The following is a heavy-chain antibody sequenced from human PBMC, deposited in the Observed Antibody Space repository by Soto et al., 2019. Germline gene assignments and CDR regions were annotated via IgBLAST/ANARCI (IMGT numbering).Heavy chain of an antibody. V-gene: IGHV1-2*04. CDR3: ARAPGLSAARPEYYFDY. D-gene: IGHD6-6*01. CDR1: GYTFTGYY. CDR2: INPNSGGT. Sequence: ASVKVSCKASGYTFTGYYMHRVRQAPGQGLEWMGWINPNSGGTNYAQKFQGWVTMTRDTSISTAYMELSRLRSDDTAVYYCARAPGLSAARPEYYFDYWGQGTLVTVSS. J-gene: IGHJ4*02.